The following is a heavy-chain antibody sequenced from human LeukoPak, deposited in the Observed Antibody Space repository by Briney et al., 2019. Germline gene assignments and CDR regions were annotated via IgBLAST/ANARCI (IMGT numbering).Heavy chain of an antibody. CDR3: AKDLVSRRRLGSSEKVDY. J-gene: IGHJ4*02. D-gene: IGHD3-16*01. V-gene: IGHV3-23*01. CDR2: ISGSGGST. CDR1: GFTFSSYA. Sequence: HPGGSLRLSCAASGFTFSSYALSWVRQAPGKGLEWVSAISGSGGSTYYADSVKGRFTISRDNSKNTLYLQMNSLRAEDTAVYYCAKDLVSRRRLGSSEKVDYWGRGTLVTVSS.